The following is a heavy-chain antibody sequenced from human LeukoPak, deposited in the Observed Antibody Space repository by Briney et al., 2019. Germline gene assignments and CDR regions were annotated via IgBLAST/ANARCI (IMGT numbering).Heavy chain of an antibody. Sequence: GGSLRLSCVASGFTFSTSAMHWVRQAPGKGLEWVGFIRSKAYGGTTEYAASVKGRFTISRDDSKSIAYLQMNSLKTEDTAVYYCTRDPDIVGPTPFDYWGQGTLVTVSS. J-gene: IGHJ4*02. V-gene: IGHV3-49*04. CDR1: GFTFSTSA. CDR3: TRDPDIVGPTPFDY. D-gene: IGHD1-26*01. CDR2: IRSKAYGGTT.